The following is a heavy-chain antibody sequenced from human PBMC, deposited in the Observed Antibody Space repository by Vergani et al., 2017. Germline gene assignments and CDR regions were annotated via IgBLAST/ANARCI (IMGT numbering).Heavy chain of an antibody. D-gene: IGHD4-17*01. J-gene: IGHJ5*02. CDR2: IYYSGST. CDR1: GGSISSYY. Sequence: QVQLQESGPGLVKPSETLSLTCTVSGGSISSYYWSWIRQPPGKGLEWIWYIYYSGSTNYNPSLKSRVTISVDTSKNQFSLKLSSVTAADTAVYYCASYYGDYGGWFDPWGQGTLVTVSS. CDR3: ASYYGDYGGWFDP. V-gene: IGHV4-59*01.